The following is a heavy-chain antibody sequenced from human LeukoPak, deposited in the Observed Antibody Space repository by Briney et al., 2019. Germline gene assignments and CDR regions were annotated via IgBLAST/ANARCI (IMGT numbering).Heavy chain of an antibody. D-gene: IGHD3-10*02. CDR3: ARGGTLFTYFDS. CDR1: GGSTSDYY. CDR2: IYYTGNT. V-gene: IGHV4-4*07. Sequence: SETLSLTCSVSGGSTSDYYWNWIRQPAGQGLEWLGRIYYTGNTAYNPSLESRLTMSLDTAKNQFSLKVTSVTAADAAVYYCARGGTLFTYFDSWGQGTLVTVSS. J-gene: IGHJ4*02.